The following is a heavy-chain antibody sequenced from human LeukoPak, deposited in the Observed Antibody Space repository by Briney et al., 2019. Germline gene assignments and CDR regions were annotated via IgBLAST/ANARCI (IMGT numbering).Heavy chain of an antibody. J-gene: IGHJ4*02. CDR2: IYPGDSDT. CDR3: ARRYDYDFWSGYERGFDY. Sequence: GESLKISCKGSGYSFTSYWIGWVRQVPGKGLGWMGIIYPGDSDTRYSPSFQGQVTISADKSISTAYLQWSSLKASDTAMYYCARRYDYDFWSGYERGFDYWGQGTLVTVSS. CDR1: GYSFTSYW. D-gene: IGHD3-3*01. V-gene: IGHV5-51*01.